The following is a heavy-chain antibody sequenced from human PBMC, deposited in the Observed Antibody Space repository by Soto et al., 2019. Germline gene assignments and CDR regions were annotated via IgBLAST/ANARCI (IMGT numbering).Heavy chain of an antibody. CDR2: IYWDDYK. J-gene: IGHJ4*02. CDR1: GFSLSTSGVG. D-gene: IGHD3-10*01. Sequence: QITLKESGPTLVKPTQTLTLTCTFSGFSLSTSGVGVGWIRPPPRKALEWLALIYWDDYKHYSPSLKSRLTITKDTSKNQVVLTLTNMDPVDTATYYCARKGSGSRSIHYWGQGTPGTVSS. V-gene: IGHV2-5*02. CDR3: ARKGSGSRSIHY.